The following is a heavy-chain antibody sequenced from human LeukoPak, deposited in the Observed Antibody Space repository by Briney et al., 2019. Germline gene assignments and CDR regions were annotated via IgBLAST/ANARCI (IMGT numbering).Heavy chain of an antibody. V-gene: IGHV3-21*01. CDR3: ARDGQYSSRTDY. J-gene: IGHJ4*02. CDR1: GFTFSSYS. D-gene: IGHD6-13*01. CDR2: ISSSSSYI. Sequence: GGSLRLSCAASGFTFSSYSMNWVRQAPGKGLEWVSSISSSSSYIYYADSVKGRFTISRDNAKNLLYLQMNSLRAEDTAVYYCARDGQYSSRTDYWSQGTLVTVSS.